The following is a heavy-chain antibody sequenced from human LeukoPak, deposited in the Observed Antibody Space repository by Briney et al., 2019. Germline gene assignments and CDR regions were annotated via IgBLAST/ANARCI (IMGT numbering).Heavy chain of an antibody. V-gene: IGHV4-38-2*01. CDR1: GYSIGSGYY. Sequence: PSETLSLTCAVSGYSIGSGYYWGWIRQPPGKGLEWIGSIYHSGSTYYNPSLKSRVTISVDTYKNQFSLKLSSVMAADAAVYYCATTGKQPTLLNWFEHQGQGTLVTVSS. J-gene: IGHJ5*02. CDR3: ATTGKQPTLLNWFEH. CDR2: IYHSGST. D-gene: IGHD2-15*01.